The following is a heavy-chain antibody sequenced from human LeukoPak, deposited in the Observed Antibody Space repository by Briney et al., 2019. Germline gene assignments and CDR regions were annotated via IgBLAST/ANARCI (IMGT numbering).Heavy chain of an antibody. V-gene: IGHV5-51*01. CDR1: GYSFTSYW. Sequence: GESLKISCKGSGYSFTSYWIGWVRQMPGKGLEWMGIIYPGDSDTRYSPSFQGQVTISADKSISTAYLQWSSLKASDTAMYYCARQTGSSSWNYNWFDPWGQGTLVTVSS. CDR2: IYPGDSDT. J-gene: IGHJ5*02. D-gene: IGHD6-13*01. CDR3: ARQTGSSSWNYNWFDP.